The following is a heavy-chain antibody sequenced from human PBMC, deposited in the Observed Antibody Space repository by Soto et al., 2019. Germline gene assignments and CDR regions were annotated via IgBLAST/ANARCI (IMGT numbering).Heavy chain of an antibody. D-gene: IGHD5-18*01. CDR1: GGSISSYY. CDR2: IYYSVST. V-gene: IGHV4-59*01. Sequence: PSETLSLTCTVSGGSISSYYWSWIRQPPGKGLEWIGYIYYSVSTHYNPSLQNRVTISIDTFKNQVSLKVNSVTAADTAVYYCARDHPHSYGVYYFDYWGQGTPVTVSS. J-gene: IGHJ4*02. CDR3: ARDHPHSYGVYYFDY.